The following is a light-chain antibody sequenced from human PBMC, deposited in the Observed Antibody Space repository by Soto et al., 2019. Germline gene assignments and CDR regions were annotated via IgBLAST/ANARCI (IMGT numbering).Light chain of an antibody. CDR3: QQYNNWLLA. CDR2: DAS. CDR1: QSVSST. V-gene: IGKV3-15*01. J-gene: IGKJ1*01. Sequence: EVVVTKSPATLSVSQGERATLSCRVSQSVSSTLAWYQQKPGQAPRLLIYDASTRATGIPARFSGSGSGTGFTLTISSLQSEDFAVYYCQQYNNWLLAFGQGTKVDIK.